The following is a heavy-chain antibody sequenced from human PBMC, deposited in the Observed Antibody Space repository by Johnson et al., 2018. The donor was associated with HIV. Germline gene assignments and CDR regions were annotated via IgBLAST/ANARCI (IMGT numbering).Heavy chain of an antibody. D-gene: IGHD1-26*01. CDR1: GFTFSSYG. V-gene: IGHV3-33*06. CDR3: AKSGYSGSYDRMGAFDI. Sequence: QVQLVESGGGVVQPGRSLRLSCAASGFTFSSYGMHWVRQAPGKGLEWVAVIWYDGSNKYYADSVKGRFTISRDNSKNTRYLQMNSLRAEDTAGYYCAKSGYSGSYDRMGAFDIWGQGTMVTVSS. J-gene: IGHJ3*02. CDR2: IWYDGSNK.